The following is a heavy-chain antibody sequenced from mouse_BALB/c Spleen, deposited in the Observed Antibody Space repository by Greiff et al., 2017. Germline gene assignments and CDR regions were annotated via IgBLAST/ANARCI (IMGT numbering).Heavy chain of an antibody. CDR3: AKGYYGSSSYAMDY. J-gene: IGHJ4*01. CDR1: GFNIKDYY. CDR2: IDPENGNT. V-gene: IGHV14-1*02. Sequence: EVQRVESGAELVRPGALVKLSCKASGFNIKDYYMHWVKQRPEQGLEWIGWIDPENGNTIYDPKFQGKASITADTSSNTAYLQLSSLTSEDTAVYYCAKGYYGSSSYAMDYWGQGTSVTVSS. D-gene: IGHD1-1*01.